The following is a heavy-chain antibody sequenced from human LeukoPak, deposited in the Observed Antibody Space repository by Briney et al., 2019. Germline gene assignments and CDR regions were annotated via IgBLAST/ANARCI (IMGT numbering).Heavy chain of an antibody. CDR1: GFTFSSYA. V-gene: IGHV4-59*01. CDR3: ARGGYIYGSRGNWFDP. D-gene: IGHD5-18*01. CDR2: IYYSGST. Sequence: PGGSLRLSCAASGFTFSSYAMSWVRQAPGKGLEWIGSIYYSGSTNYNPSLKSRVTISADTSKNQFSLKLSSVTAADTAVYYCARGGYIYGSRGNWFDPWGQGTLVTVSS. J-gene: IGHJ5*02.